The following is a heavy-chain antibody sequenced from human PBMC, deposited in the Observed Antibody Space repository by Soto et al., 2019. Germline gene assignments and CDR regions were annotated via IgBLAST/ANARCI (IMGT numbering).Heavy chain of an antibody. D-gene: IGHD3-10*01. J-gene: IGHJ3*01. V-gene: IGHV3-23*01. Sequence: EVQLLESGGGLVQPGGSLILSCAASGFTFSDYAMSWVRQAPGKGLEWVSAISDGGGGTFYADSVKGRFTISRDNSKKVLYIQMKRLRAEDTAVYYCAKDGLRRDAFDVWGQGTMVTVSS. CDR2: ISDGGGGT. CDR3: AKDGLRRDAFDV. CDR1: GFTFSDYA.